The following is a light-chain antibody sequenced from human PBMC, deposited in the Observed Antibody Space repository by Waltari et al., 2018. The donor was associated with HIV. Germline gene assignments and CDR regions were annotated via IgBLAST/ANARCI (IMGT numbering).Light chain of an antibody. CDR3: CLYAGAYTYV. Sequence: QSALTQPRSVSGSPGQSVTISCTGTSSAIVYFDYVSWYQQYPGNAPQVINYEVNQRTAGVPDRFTGSKAGSTASRTISGLQGEDDADYYGCLYAGAYTYVFGTGTKVNVL. CDR2: EVN. CDR1: SSAIVYFDY. J-gene: IGLJ1*01. V-gene: IGLV2-11*01.